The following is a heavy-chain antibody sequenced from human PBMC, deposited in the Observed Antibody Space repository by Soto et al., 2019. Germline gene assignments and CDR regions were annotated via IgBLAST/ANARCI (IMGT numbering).Heavy chain of an antibody. Sequence: EVQLVESGGGLVKPGGSLRLSCAASGFTFSSYSMNWVRQAPGKGLEWVSSISSSSSYIYYADSVKGRFTISRDNAKNSLYLQMNSLRAEDTAVYYCARQKDIVVVPAAPGGYYYMDVWGKGTTVTVSS. CDR1: GFTFSSYS. D-gene: IGHD2-2*01. CDR3: ARQKDIVVVPAAPGGYYYMDV. V-gene: IGHV3-21*01. CDR2: ISSSSSYI. J-gene: IGHJ6*03.